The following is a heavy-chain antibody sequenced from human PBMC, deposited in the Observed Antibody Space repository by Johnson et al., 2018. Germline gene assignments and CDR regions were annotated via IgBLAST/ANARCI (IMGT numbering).Heavy chain of an antibody. CDR1: GFTFDDYT. CDR2: ISWDGGST. V-gene: IGHV3-43*01. J-gene: IGHJ1*01. CDR3: AMALDDSSGYAQH. D-gene: IGHD3-22*01. Sequence: VQLVQSGGVVVQPGGSLRLSCAASGFTFDDYTMHWVRQAPGKGLEWVSLISWDGGSTYYADSVKGRFPISRDNSKTSLYLQMNSLRTEDTALYYCAMALDDSSGYAQHWGQGTLVTVSS.